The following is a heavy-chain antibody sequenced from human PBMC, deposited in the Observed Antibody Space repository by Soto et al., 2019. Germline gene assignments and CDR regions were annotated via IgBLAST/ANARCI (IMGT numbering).Heavy chain of an antibody. CDR1: GFSVSGNY. V-gene: IGHV3-53*01. D-gene: IGHD1-1*01. CDR2: IHSGGNT. Sequence: EVQLVESGGGLIQPGGSLRLSCAASGFSVSGNYMSWVRQAPGKGLEWVSVIHSGGNTYHADSVKGRFTISRDNSKNTMFLQMNSLRVEGTAVYYCARGRTAGTTSDYWGQWTLVTVSS. J-gene: IGHJ4*02. CDR3: ARGRTAGTTSDY.